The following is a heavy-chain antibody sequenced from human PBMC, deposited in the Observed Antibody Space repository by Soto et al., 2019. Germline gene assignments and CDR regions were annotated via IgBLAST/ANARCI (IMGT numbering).Heavy chain of an antibody. CDR1: GYTFSSYG. Sequence: QVRLEQSGPEVKKTGASVKVSCKASGYTFSSYGISWVRQAPGQGLEWMGWINIYSGDANYAHRFKDRVTMTRDTSTNTVYMEMRSLRSDDTAVYYCARALYYYDNSGLAYWGQGTLVTVSS. CDR3: ARALYYYDNSGLAY. D-gene: IGHD3-22*01. V-gene: IGHV1-18*01. J-gene: IGHJ4*02. CDR2: INIYSGDA.